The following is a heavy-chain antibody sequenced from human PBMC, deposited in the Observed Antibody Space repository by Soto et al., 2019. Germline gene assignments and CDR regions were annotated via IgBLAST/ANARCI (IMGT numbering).Heavy chain of an antibody. D-gene: IGHD1-20*01. CDR1: GFTFSSYG. J-gene: IGHJ5*02. CDR2: ISYDGSNK. V-gene: IGHV3-30*18. Sequence: GGSLRLSCAASGFTFSSYGMHWVRQAPGKGLEWVAVISYDGSNKYYADSVKGRFTISRDNSKNTLYLQMNSLRAEDTAVYYCAKSRAYNWTYVIPPQVFDPWGQGTLVTVYS. CDR3: AKSRAYNWTYVIPPQVFDP.